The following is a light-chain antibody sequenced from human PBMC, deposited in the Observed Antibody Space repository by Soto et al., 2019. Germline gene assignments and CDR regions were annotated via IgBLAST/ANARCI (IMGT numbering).Light chain of an antibody. J-gene: IGKJ1*01. CDR2: DTS. CDR3: QQSGASPRT. CDR1: QSLSSSF. V-gene: IGKV3-20*01. Sequence: EYVLTQSPGTLSLSPGERATLSCRASQSLSSSFIAWYQQRPGQAPRLLIYDTSSRATGIPDRFSGSGSGTDFTLTIIRLEPEDFAVYYCQQSGASPRTFGQGANV.